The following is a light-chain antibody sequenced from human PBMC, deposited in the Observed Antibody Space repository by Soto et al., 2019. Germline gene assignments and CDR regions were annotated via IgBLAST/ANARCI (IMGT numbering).Light chain of an antibody. J-gene: IGKJ1*01. CDR1: QTISSDY. Sequence: EIVFTQSPGTLSLFPGDRATLSCRASQTISSDYLAWYQQKPGQAPRLLFYVASIRATGIPDRFSGSGSGTDFTLTISRLEPEDFAVYYCQQYGTSRTFGQGSKVDIK. CDR2: VAS. V-gene: IGKV3-20*01. CDR3: QQYGTSRT.